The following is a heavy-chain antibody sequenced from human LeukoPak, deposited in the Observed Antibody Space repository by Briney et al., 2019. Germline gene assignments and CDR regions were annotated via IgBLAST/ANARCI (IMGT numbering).Heavy chain of an antibody. J-gene: IGHJ4*02. Sequence: GASVTVSCKASGGTFSSYAISWVRQAPGQGLEWMGGIIPIFGTANYAQKFQGRVTITADKSTSTAYMELSSLRSEDTAVYYCASNGRGGYYYEPFDYWGQGTLVTVSS. CDR2: IIPIFGTA. CDR1: GGTFSSYA. CDR3: ASNGRGGYYYEPFDY. D-gene: IGHD3-22*01. V-gene: IGHV1-69*06.